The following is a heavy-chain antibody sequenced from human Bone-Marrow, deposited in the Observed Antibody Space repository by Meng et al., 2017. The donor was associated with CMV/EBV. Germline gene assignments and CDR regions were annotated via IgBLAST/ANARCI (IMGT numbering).Heavy chain of an antibody. Sequence: ASVKVSCKASGYTFTSYGISWVRQAPGQGLEWMGGISAYNGNTNYAQKLQGRVTMTTDTSTSTAYMELRSLRSDDTAVYYCARDPPYHDFWSDYYCFDYWGQGTLVTVSS. CDR2: ISAYNGNT. D-gene: IGHD3-3*01. CDR3: ARDPPYHDFWSDYYCFDY. CDR1: GYTFTSYG. J-gene: IGHJ4*02. V-gene: IGHV1-18*01.